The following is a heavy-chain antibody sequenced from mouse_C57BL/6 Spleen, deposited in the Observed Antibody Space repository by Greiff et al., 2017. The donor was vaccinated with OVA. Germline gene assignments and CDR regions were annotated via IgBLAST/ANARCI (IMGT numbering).Heavy chain of an antibody. J-gene: IGHJ3*01. D-gene: IGHD2-4*01. CDR2: ISSGGSYT. CDR3: ARQGDYDYDEAWFAY. Sequence: EVKVVESGGDLVKPGGSLKLSCAASGFTFSSYGMSWVRQTPDKRLEWVATISSGGSYTYYPDSVKGRFTISRDNAKNTLYLQMSSLKSEDTAMYYCARQGDYDYDEAWFAYWGQGTLVTVSA. V-gene: IGHV5-6*01. CDR1: GFTFSSYG.